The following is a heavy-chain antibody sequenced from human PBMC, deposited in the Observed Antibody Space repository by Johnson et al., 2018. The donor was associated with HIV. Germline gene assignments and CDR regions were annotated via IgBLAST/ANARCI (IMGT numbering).Heavy chain of an antibody. CDR2: ISSSGSTI. D-gene: IGHD3-22*01. J-gene: IGHJ3*02. V-gene: IGHV3-11*04. CDR3: ARYHYYDSRLNDAFDI. Sequence: QVQFVESGGGLVKPGGSLRLSCAASGFTFSDYYMSWIRQAPGKGLEWVSYISSSGSTIYYADSVKGRFTISRDNAKNSLYLQMNSLRAEDTAVYYCARYHYYDSRLNDAFDIWGQGTMVTVSS. CDR1: GFTFSDYY.